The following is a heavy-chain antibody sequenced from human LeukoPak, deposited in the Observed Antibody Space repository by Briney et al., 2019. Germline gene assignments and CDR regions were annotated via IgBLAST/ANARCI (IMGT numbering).Heavy chain of an antibody. J-gene: IGHJ4*02. CDR2: IWYDGRNK. Sequence: PGRSLRLSCAASGFTFGSYGMHWARQAPGKGLEWVAVIWYDGRNKYYGDSVKGRFTISRDNSKNTLYLQMNSLRAEDTAVYYCVKDLVNFDYLGQGTLVTVSS. CDR1: GFTFGSYG. V-gene: IGHV3-33*06. D-gene: IGHD2-21*01. CDR3: VKDLVNFDY.